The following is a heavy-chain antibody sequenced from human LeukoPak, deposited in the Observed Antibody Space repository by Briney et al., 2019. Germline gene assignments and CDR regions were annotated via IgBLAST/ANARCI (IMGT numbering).Heavy chain of an antibody. CDR1: GVTVNRYA. CDR2: ISGSGGST. CDR3: AAPTRYGSRPQFDY. Sequence: PGGSLRLSCAVSGVTVNRYAMSWVRQAPGKGLEWVSAISGSGGSTYYADSVKGRFTISRDNSKNTLYLQMNSLRAEDTAVYYCAAPTRYGSRPQFDYWGQGTLVTVSS. J-gene: IGHJ4*02. D-gene: IGHD3-10*01. V-gene: IGHV3-23*01.